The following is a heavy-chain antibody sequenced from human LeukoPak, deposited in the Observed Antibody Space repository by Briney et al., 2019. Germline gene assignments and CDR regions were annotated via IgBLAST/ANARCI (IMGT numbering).Heavy chain of an antibody. Sequence: PGGSLRLSCAASGFTFSSYSMNWVRQAPGKGLEWVSSISSSSSYIYYADSVKGRFTISRDNAKNSLYLQMNSLRADDTAVYYCARAPRDFWSGYYHFDYWGQGTLVTVSS. CDR3: ARAPRDFWSGYYHFDY. CDR2: ISSSSSYI. CDR1: GFTFSSYS. J-gene: IGHJ4*02. D-gene: IGHD3-3*01. V-gene: IGHV3-21*01.